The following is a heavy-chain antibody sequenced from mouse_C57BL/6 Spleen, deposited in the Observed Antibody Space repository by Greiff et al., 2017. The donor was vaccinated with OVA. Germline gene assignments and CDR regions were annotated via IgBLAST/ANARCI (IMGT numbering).Heavy chain of an antibody. CDR3: TARDYYAMDY. V-gene: IGHV6-3*01. CDR2: IRLKSDHNAT. Sequence: EVMLVESGGGLVQPGGSMKLSCVASGFTFSNYWMHWVRQSPEKGLEWVAQIRLKSDHNATHYAESVKGRFPISRDDSKSSVYLQMNNLRAEVTGIYYCTARDYYAMDYWGQGTSVTVSS. CDR1: GFTFSNYW. J-gene: IGHJ4*01. D-gene: IGHD3-3*01.